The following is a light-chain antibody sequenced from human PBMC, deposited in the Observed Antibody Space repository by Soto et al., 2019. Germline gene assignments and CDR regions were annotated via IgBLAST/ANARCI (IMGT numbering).Light chain of an antibody. CDR3: QTWSTDIRV. CDR2: LNSDGSH. Sequence: QPVLTQPPSASASLGASVKLTCTLSSGHNSYAIAWHQQQPEKGPRYLMKLNSDGSHSKGDGIPDRFSGSSSGAERYLTISSLQSEDEADYYWQTWSTDIRVFGGGTQLTVL. V-gene: IGLV4-69*01. J-gene: IGLJ7*01. CDR1: SGHNSYA.